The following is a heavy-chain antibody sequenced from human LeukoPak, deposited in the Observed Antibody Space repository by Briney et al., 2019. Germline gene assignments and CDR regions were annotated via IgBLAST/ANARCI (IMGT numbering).Heavy chain of an antibody. Sequence: PSETLSLTCTVSGGSISSSSYYWGWIRQPPGKGLEWIGSIYYSGSTNYNPSLKSRVTISVDTSKNQFSLKLSSVTAADTAVYYCARGYSYGYRYYYYYYMDVWGKGTTVTVSS. CDR3: ARGYSYGYRYYYYYYMDV. V-gene: IGHV4-39*07. J-gene: IGHJ6*03. CDR2: IYYSGST. CDR1: GGSISSSSYY. D-gene: IGHD5-18*01.